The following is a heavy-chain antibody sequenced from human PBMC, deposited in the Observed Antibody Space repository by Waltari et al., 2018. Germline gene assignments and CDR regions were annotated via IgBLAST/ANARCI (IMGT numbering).Heavy chain of an antibody. D-gene: IGHD3-3*01. J-gene: IGHJ3*02. V-gene: IGHV3-7*01. CDR2: IKYDGSEK. Sequence: EVQLVESGGGLVQPGGSLRLSCAASGFILSRYWMSWVRQAPGKGLEWVDNIKYDGSEKHYVDSVKGRFTISRDNLKDSLYLQMNSLRVEDTAVYYCVRDLVNFWLSFDALDMWGQGTMVTVSS. CDR3: VRDLVNFWLSFDALDM. CDR1: GFILSRYW.